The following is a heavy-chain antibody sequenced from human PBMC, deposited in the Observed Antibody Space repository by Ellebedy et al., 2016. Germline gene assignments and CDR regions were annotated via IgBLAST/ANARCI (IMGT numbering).Heavy chain of an antibody. J-gene: IGHJ5*02. CDR1: GGTFSSYA. Sequence: SVKVSXXASGGTFSSYAISWVRQAPGQGLEWMGRIIPILGIANYAQKFQGRVTITADKSTSTAYMELSSLRSEDTAVYYCARDRPARGISSGWYLGWFDPWGQGTLVTVSS. D-gene: IGHD6-19*01. CDR3: ARDRPARGISSGWYLGWFDP. V-gene: IGHV1-69*04. CDR2: IIPILGIA.